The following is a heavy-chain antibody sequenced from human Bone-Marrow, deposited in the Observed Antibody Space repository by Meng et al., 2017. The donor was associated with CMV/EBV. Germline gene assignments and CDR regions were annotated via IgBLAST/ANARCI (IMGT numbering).Heavy chain of an antibody. CDR1: GGTFSSYT. J-gene: IGHJ4*02. V-gene: IGHV1-69*02. CDR2: IIPILGIA. D-gene: IGHD3-10*01. CDR3: ASSRGGGYYGSGYSG. Sequence: SVKVSCKASGGTFSSYTISWVRQAPGQGLEWMGRIIPILGIANYAQKFQGRVTVTADKSTSTAYMELSSLRSEDTAVYYCASSRGGGYYGSGYSGWGQRTLVTVSS.